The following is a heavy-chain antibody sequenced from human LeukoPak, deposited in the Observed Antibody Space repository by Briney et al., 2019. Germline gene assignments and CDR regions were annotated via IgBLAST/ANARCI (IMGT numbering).Heavy chain of an antibody. CDR1: GFTFSSHS. CDR2: ISGSSSYI. Sequence: GGSLRLSCADSGFTFSSHSMSWVRQAPGMGLEWVSSISGSSSYIFYADPVKGRFTISRDNSKNTLYLQMNSLRAEDTAVYYCAKDGAREGYYFDYWGQGTLVTVSS. J-gene: IGHJ4*02. D-gene: IGHD1-26*01. CDR3: AKDGAREGYYFDY. V-gene: IGHV3-21*01.